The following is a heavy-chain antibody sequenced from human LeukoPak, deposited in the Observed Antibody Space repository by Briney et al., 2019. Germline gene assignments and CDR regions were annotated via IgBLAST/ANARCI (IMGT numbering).Heavy chain of an antibody. Sequence: SETLSLTCSVSGGAIRSGDYYWSWIRRPPGEGLEWIGYISYSGNTYYNPSLKSRVTISLDTSKSQFSLKLSSVTAPGTAVYFCASTNCSSSNCFGANWFDPWGQGTLVTVSS. V-gene: IGHV4-30-4*08. D-gene: IGHD2-2*01. CDR2: ISYSGNT. J-gene: IGHJ5*02. CDR1: GGAIRSGDYY. CDR3: ASTNCSSSNCFGANWFDP.